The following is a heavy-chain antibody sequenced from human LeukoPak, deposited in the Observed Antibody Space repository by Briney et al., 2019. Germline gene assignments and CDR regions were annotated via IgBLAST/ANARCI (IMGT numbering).Heavy chain of an antibody. D-gene: IGHD6-13*01. J-gene: IGHJ4*02. CDR3: ARSPGSSWSFDY. CDR2: IRSSSSYI. V-gene: IGHV3-21*01. CDR1: GFTFSTYS. Sequence: GGSLRLSCAASGFTFSTYSMNWVRQAAGKGLEWVSSIRSSSSYIYYADSVKGQFTISRDNAKNSLYLQMNSLRVEDTAVYYCARSPGSSWSFDYWGQGTLVTVSS.